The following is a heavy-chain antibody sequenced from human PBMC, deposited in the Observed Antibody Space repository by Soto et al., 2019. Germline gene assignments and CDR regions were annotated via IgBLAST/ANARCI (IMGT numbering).Heavy chain of an antibody. CDR1: GFTFSSYA. J-gene: IGHJ4*02. D-gene: IGHD3-22*01. V-gene: IGHV3-23*01. CDR3: ARDYYKYYDSSGYYRSPAY. Sequence: GGSLRLSCAASGFTFSSYAMSWVRQAPGKGLDWVSIISDDGGDKDYADSVKGRFTISRDNSRNTLFLQMNSLRAEDTAVYYCARDYYKYYDSSGYYRSPAYWGQGTLVTVSS. CDR2: ISDDGGDK.